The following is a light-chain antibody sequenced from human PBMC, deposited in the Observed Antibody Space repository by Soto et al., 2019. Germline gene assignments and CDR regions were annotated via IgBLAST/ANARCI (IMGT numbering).Light chain of an antibody. Sequence: DIRMTQSPPTLSASVVDRVTITFRASDNIDRWLAWYQQKLGKAPRLLMYAVSSLESGVPSRFSGSGSGTDFTLTISGLQPEDFATYHCQQYGSYPWTFGQGTKVDI. V-gene: IGKV1-5*01. CDR2: AVS. CDR1: DNIDRW. J-gene: IGKJ1*01. CDR3: QQYGSYPWT.